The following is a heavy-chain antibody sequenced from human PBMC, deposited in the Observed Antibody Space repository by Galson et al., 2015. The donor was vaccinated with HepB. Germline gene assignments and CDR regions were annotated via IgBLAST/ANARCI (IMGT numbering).Heavy chain of an antibody. Sequence: SLRLSCAASGFTFSTYDLHWVRQVTGKGLEWVSCISTAGDPFYADSVKGRFTISRENAKNPLYLQMNNLRAGDTAVYYCAGVRWVDRAFDIWGQGTMVTVSS. J-gene: IGHJ3*02. CDR2: ISTAGDP. V-gene: IGHV3-13*05. CDR3: AGVRWVDRAFDI. CDR1: GFTFSTYD. D-gene: IGHD4-23*01.